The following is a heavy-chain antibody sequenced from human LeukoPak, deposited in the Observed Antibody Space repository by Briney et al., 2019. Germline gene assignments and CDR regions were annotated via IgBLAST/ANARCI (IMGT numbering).Heavy chain of an antibody. V-gene: IGHV3-7*01. CDR3: ARNLHDY. CDR2: MKQDGGEK. J-gene: IGHJ4*02. CDR1: GFTFSKYW. Sequence: GGSLRLSCAASGFTFSKYWMSWVRQAPGKGLEWVANMKQDGGEKYYVDSVKGRFTISRDNAKNSLYLQMNSLRGEDTAVYYCARNLHDYWGQGTPVTVSS.